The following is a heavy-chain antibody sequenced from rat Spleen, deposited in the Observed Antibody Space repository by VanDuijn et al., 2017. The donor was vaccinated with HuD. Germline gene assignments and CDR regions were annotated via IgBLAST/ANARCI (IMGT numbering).Heavy chain of an antibody. J-gene: IGHJ3*01. CDR2: MWRSGST. V-gene: IGHV2S63*01. CDR3: TMDSGGRYFDVTYYYGAY. D-gene: IGHD1-12*02. Sequence: VQLKESGPGLVQPSQTLSLTCTVSGISFTDYSVHWVRQPPGKGLEWMGVMWRSGSTEYNSGLKSRLSISRDTYKSQVFLKMSSLKNEDTALYYCTMDSGGRYFDVTYYYGAYWGQGTLVTVSS. CDR1: GISFTDYS.